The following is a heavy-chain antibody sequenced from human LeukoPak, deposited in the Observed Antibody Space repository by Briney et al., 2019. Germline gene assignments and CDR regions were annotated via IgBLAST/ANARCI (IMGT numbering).Heavy chain of an antibody. Sequence: SVKVSCKASGGTFSSYAISWVRQAPGQGLEWMGGITPIFGTANYAQKFQGRVTITADESTSTAYMELSSLRSDDTAVYYCARSHFGDLNYFDPWGQGTLVTVSS. CDR2: ITPIFGTA. J-gene: IGHJ5*02. V-gene: IGHV1-69*13. CDR3: ARSHFGDLNYFDP. CDR1: GGTFSSYA. D-gene: IGHD4-17*01.